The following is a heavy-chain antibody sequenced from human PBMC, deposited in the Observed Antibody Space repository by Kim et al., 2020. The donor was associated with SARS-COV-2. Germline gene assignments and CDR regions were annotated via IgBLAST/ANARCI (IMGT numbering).Heavy chain of an antibody. CDR2: IYSGGST. CDR1: GFTVSSNY. Sequence: GGSLRLSCAASGFTVSSNYMSWVRQAPGKGLEWVSVIYSGGSTYYADSVKGRFTISRDNSKNTLYLQMNSLRAEDTAVYYCARESDEMDYYYGMDVWGQGTTVTVSS. CDR3: ARESDEMDYYYGMDV. V-gene: IGHV3-53*01. J-gene: IGHJ6*02.